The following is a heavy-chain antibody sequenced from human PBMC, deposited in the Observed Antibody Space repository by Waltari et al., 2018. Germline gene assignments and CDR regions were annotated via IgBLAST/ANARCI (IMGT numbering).Heavy chain of an antibody. J-gene: IGHJ4*02. Sequence: QVQLQESGPGLVKPSETLSLTCTVSGGSIRSYYWSWIRQPPGKGLEWIGYIYYSGSTNYNPSLKSRVTISVDTSKNQFSLKLSSVTAADTAVYYCARSLSDGSGSYCDYWGQGTLVTVSS. D-gene: IGHD3-10*01. CDR1: GGSIRSYY. V-gene: IGHV4-59*01. CDR3: ARSLSDGSGSYCDY. CDR2: IYYSGST.